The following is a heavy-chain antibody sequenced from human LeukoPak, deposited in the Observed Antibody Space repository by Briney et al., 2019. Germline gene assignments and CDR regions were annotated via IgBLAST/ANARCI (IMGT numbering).Heavy chain of an antibody. CDR1: GYTFTGYY. J-gene: IGHJ5*02. CDR2: INPNSGGT. D-gene: IGHD4-17*01. V-gene: IGHV1-2*02. CDR3: ARAPTVTNRPALQNWFDP. Sequence: GASVKVSCKASGYTFTGYYMHWARQAPGQGLEWMGWINPNSGGTNYAQKFQGRVTMTRDTSISTAYMELSRLRSDDTAVYYCARAPTVTNRPALQNWFDPWGQGTLVTVSS.